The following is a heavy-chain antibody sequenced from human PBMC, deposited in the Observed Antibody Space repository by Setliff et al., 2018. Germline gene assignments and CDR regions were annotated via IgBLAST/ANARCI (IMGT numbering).Heavy chain of an antibody. CDR1: GFTFSSYA. J-gene: IGHJ4*02. CDR3: ARDSGHYYYDSSGYYVVGYFDY. Sequence: GESLKISCAASGFTFSSYAMTWVRQAPGKGLERVSAISGRGDSTFYEDAAKGRFTISRDNAKNSLYLQMNSLRAEDTAVYYCARDSGHYYYDSSGYYVVGYFDYWGQGTLVTVSS. CDR2: ISGRGDST. D-gene: IGHD3-22*01. V-gene: IGHV3-23*01.